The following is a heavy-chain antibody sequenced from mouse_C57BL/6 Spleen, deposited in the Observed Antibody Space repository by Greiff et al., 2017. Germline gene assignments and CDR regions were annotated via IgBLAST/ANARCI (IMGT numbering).Heavy chain of an antibody. CDR3: ARANYYGSSYGAY. D-gene: IGHD1-1*01. CDR2: INPNYGTT. J-gene: IGHJ3*01. CDR1: GYSFTDYN. Sequence: VHVKQSGPELVKPGASVKISCKASGYSFTDYNMNWVKQSNGKSLEWIGVINPNYGTTSYNQKFKGKATLTVDQSSSTAYMQLNSLTSEDSAVYYCARANYYGSSYGAYWGQGTLVTVSA. V-gene: IGHV1-39*01.